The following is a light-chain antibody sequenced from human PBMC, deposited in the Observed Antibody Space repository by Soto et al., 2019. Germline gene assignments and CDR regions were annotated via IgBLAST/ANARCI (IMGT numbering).Light chain of an antibody. CDR3: QQSFTSPWT. Sequence: DIRLPQSPSSLSASGGDRVTITCQASQRISTFLNWYRQKPGKAPEILIYGTSNLQTGTPSRFSGSGSGTDFPLTVSGLQPEDSATYYCQQSFTSPWTFGQGTKVEFK. CDR2: GTS. V-gene: IGKV1-39*01. J-gene: IGKJ1*01. CDR1: QRISTF.